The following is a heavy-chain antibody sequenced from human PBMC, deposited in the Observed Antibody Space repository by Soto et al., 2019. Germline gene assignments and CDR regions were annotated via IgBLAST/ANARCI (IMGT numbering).Heavy chain of an antibody. Sequence: SETLSLTFTFSVGSISSGGYYWSWIRQYPGKGLEWIGYISYSGSTYYNPSLKSRITISVDTSKNQFFLKLRSVTAADTAVYYCARDAPSAGFLDPWGQGTLVTVSS. CDR2: ISYSGST. CDR3: ARDAPSAGFLDP. D-gene: IGHD1-1*01. J-gene: IGHJ5*02. V-gene: IGHV4-31*03. CDR1: VGSISSGGYY.